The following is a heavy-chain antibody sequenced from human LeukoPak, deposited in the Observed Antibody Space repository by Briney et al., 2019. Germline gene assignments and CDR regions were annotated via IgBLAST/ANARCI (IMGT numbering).Heavy chain of an antibody. CDR1: GGSISRYH. Sequence: SETLSLTCTVSGGSISRYHWSWIRQPPGKGLEWMGHIYYSGSTNYNPSLKSRVTISVDTSKNQFSLKLSSVTAADTAVYYCARAWKRIKWYYYDSSGHPTYAFDIWGQGTMVTVSS. J-gene: IGHJ3*02. CDR3: ARAWKRIKWYYYDSSGHPTYAFDI. D-gene: IGHD3-22*01. CDR2: IYYSGST. V-gene: IGHV4-59*01.